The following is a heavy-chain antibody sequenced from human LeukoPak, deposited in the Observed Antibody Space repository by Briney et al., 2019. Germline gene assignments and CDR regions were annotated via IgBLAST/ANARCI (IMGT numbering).Heavy chain of an antibody. CDR1: GGSFSGYY. V-gene: IGHV4-34*01. CDR2: INHSGST. D-gene: IGHD3-10*01. Sequence: SETLSLTCAVYGGSFSGYYWSWIRRPPGKGLEWIGEINHSGSTNYNPSLKSRVTISVDTSKNRFSLKLNSVTAADTAVYYCARDHSYYFGSQTSTLDVWGQGTAVTVSS. CDR3: ARDHSYYFGSQTSTLDV. J-gene: IGHJ6*02.